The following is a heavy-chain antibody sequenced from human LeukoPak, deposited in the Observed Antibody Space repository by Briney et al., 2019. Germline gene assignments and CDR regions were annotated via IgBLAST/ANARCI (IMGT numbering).Heavy chain of an antibody. V-gene: IGHV1-18*01. J-gene: IGHJ4*02. D-gene: IGHD5-12*01. CDR1: GYTFSSYY. CDR3: ARGGGFSGHDPLFFDS. Sequence: ASVNVSCKASGYTFSSYYITWVRQAPGQGLEWMGWISGYNEKTDYAQKVQGRVTMTTDTFTTTAYMELRSLISDDTAVYYCARGGGFSGHDPLFFDSWGQGSLVTVSS. CDR2: ISGYNEKT.